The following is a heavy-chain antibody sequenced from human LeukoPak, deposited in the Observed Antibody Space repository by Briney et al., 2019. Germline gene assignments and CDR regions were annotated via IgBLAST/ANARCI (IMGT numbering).Heavy chain of an antibody. CDR2: INPNSGGT. CDR3: AREGCSSTSCHLRVWFDP. V-gene: IGHV1-2*02. Sequence: ASVKVSCKASGYNFTGYYMHWVRQAPGQGLEWMGWINPNSGGTNYAQKFQGRVTMTRDTSISTAYMELSRLRSDDTAVYYCAREGCSSTSCHLRVWFDPWGQGTLVTVSS. J-gene: IGHJ5*02. CDR1: GYNFTGYY. D-gene: IGHD2-2*01.